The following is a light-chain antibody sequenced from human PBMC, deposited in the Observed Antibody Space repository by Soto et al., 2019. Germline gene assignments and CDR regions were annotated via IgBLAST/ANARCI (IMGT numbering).Light chain of an antibody. J-gene: IGKJ4*01. V-gene: IGKV3-11*01. Sequence: EIVLTQSPATLSLSPGERATLSCRASQSVSSYLAWYQQKPGRAPRLLIYDASNRATGIPARFSGSGSGTDFTLTISSLDPEDFAIYYCQQRSNWPSFGGGTKVEIK. CDR2: DAS. CDR3: QQRSNWPS. CDR1: QSVSSY.